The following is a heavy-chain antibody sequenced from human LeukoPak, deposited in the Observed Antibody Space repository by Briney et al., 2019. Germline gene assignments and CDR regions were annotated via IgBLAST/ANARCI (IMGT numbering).Heavy chain of an antibody. J-gene: IGHJ4*02. CDR2: ISGSGGST. Sequence: GGSLRLSCAASGFTFSSYAMSRVRQAPGKGLEWVSAISGSGGSTYYADSVKGRFTISRDNSKNTLYLQMNSLRAKDTAVYYCAKDRRTTVVTPMYYYWGQGTLVTVSS. CDR1: GFTFSSYA. CDR3: AKDRRTTVVTPMYYY. V-gene: IGHV3-23*01. D-gene: IGHD4-23*01.